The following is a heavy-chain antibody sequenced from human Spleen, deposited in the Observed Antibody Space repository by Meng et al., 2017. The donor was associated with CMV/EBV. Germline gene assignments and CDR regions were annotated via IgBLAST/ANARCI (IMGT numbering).Heavy chain of an antibody. J-gene: IGHJ6*02. Sequence: GGSLRLSCAASGFTFKNYAMSWVRQAPGKGLEWVSAISGSGGSTYYADSVKGRFTISRDNSKNTLYLQMNSLRAEDTAVYFCARGYGVRDYYYYGMDVRGQGTTVTVSS. D-gene: IGHD3-10*01. V-gene: IGHV3-23*01. CDR3: ARGYGVRDYYYYGMDV. CDR1: GFTFKNYA. CDR2: ISGSGGST.